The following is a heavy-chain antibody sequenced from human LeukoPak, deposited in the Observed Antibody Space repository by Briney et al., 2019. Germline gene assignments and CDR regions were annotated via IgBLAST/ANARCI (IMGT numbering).Heavy chain of an antibody. Sequence: PGGSLRLSCAASGFSFGNYSMHWVRQAPGKGLIWVSRINPDGSTIYYADSVKGRFTISRDNVGSSLYLEMNSLSVEDTALYYCTRGLSGTHNAFDLWGQGTLVTVSS. D-gene: IGHD1-26*01. J-gene: IGHJ3*01. CDR3: TRGLSGTHNAFDL. V-gene: IGHV3-74*01. CDR2: INPDGSTI. CDR1: GFSFGNYS.